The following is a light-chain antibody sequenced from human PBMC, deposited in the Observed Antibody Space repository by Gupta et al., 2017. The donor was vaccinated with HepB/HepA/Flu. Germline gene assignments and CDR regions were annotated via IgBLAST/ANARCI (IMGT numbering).Light chain of an antibody. J-gene: IGKJ2*04. V-gene: IGKV2-28*01. Sequence: DIVMTQSPLSLPVTPGEPASISCRSSQSLLHSNGYNYLDWYLQKPGQSPQPLIYLGSNRASGVPDRFSGSGSGTDFTLKISRVEAEDVGVYYCMQALQTHRSFGQGTKLEIK. CDR3: MQALQTHRS. CDR2: LGS. CDR1: QSLLHSNGYNY.